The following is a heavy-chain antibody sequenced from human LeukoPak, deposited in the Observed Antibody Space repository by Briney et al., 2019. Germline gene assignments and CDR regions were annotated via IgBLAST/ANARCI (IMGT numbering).Heavy chain of an antibody. CDR2: ISGSGGST. V-gene: IGHV3-23*01. CDR1: GFTFSSYA. J-gene: IGHJ5*02. Sequence: GGSLRLSCAASGFTFSSYALNWVRQAPGKGLEWVSAISGSGGSTYYADSVKGRITISRDNSKNTLYLQMNSLRAEDTAVYYCARPVPSNYDILTGYYDTDWFDPWGQGTLVTVSS. CDR3: ARPVPSNYDILTGYYDTDWFDP. D-gene: IGHD3-9*01.